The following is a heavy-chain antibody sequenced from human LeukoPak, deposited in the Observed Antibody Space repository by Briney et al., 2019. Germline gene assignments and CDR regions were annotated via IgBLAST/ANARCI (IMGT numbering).Heavy chain of an antibody. Sequence: GASVKVSCKASGGTFSSYAISWVRQAPGQGLEWMGGIIPIFGTANYAQKFQGRVTITADESTSTAYMELSSLRSEDTAVYYCARDLTIFGVVNSTYYYGMDVWGQGTTVTVSS. J-gene: IGHJ6*02. CDR3: ARDLTIFGVVNSTYYYGMDV. D-gene: IGHD3-3*01. CDR1: GGTFSSYA. CDR2: IIPIFGTA. V-gene: IGHV1-69*13.